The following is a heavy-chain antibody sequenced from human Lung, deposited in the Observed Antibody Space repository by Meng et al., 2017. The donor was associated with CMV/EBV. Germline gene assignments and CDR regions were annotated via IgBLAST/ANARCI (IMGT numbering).Heavy chain of an antibody. V-gene: IGHV3-30-3*01. CDR2: MSYDGGTK. J-gene: IGHJ4*02. CDR3: AKAHDNLGSYSLTCCYWGVDF. CDR1: GFTFSSFA. D-gene: IGHD2-2*01. Sequence: GGSLRLXCAASGFTFSSFAMHWVRQAPGKGLEWVAVMSYDGGTKYYADPVMGRFTISRDNSKSALYLQMNSLRVEDTTVYYCAKAHDNLGSYSLTCCYWGVDFWGQGTMVTVSS.